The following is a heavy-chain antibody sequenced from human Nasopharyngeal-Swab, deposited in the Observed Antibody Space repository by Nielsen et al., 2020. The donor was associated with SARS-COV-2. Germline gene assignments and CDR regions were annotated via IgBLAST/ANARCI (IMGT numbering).Heavy chain of an antibody. Sequence: GESLKISCAASGFTFSNYAMHWVRQAPGKGLEWVAVISYDGSNKYYADSVKGRFTISRDNSKNTLYLQMNSLRAEDTAVYYCARDRENDILTGYHYYYYGMDVWGQGTTVTVSS. V-gene: IGHV3-30-3*01. CDR1: GFTFSNYA. CDR3: ARDRENDILTGYHYYYYGMDV. D-gene: IGHD3-9*01. J-gene: IGHJ6*02. CDR2: ISYDGSNK.